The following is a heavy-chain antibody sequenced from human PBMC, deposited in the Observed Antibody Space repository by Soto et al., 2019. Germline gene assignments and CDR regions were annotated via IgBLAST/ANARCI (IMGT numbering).Heavy chain of an antibody. CDR2: IYHSGST. Sequence: LTCAVSGGSISSGGYSWSWIRQPPGKGLEWIGYIYHSGSTYYNPSLKSRVTISVDRSENQFSLKLSSVTAADTAVYYCARGAANYDSSGYYLDYWGQGTLVTVSS. D-gene: IGHD3-22*01. V-gene: IGHV4-30-2*01. CDR1: GGSISSGGYS. J-gene: IGHJ4*02. CDR3: ARGAANYDSSGYYLDY.